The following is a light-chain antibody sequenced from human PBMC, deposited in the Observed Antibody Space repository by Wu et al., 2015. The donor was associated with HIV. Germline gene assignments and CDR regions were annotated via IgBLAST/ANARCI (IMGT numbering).Light chain of an antibody. CDR1: QSVYSY. V-gene: IGKV3-11*01. CDR2: DAS. CDR3: QQRSNWPLT. J-gene: IGKJ4*01. Sequence: EIVLTQSPATLSLSPGERATLSCRASQSVYSYLAWYQQKPGQAPSLLIYDASNRATGIPTRFSGSGSGTDFTLTISSLQPEDYAVYYCQQRSNWPLTFGGGTKVEI.